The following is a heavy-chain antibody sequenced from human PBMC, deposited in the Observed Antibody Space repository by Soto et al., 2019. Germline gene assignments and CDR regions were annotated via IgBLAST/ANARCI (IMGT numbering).Heavy chain of an antibody. V-gene: IGHV5-51*01. CDR3: ARQKDYDILTGYQPVHFLDY. Sequence: GESLKISCKGSGYSFTSYWIGWVRQMPGKGLEWMGIIYPGDSDTRYSPSFQGQVTISADKSISTAYLQWSSLKASDTAMYYCARQKDYDILTGYQPVHFLDYWGQGTLVTVSS. D-gene: IGHD3-9*01. CDR1: GYSFTSYW. J-gene: IGHJ4*02. CDR2: IYPGDSDT.